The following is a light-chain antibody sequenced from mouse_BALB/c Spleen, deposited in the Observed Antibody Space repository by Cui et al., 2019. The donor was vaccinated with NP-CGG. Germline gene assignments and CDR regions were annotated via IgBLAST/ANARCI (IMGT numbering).Light chain of an antibody. Sequence: QAVVTQESALTPSPGETVTLTCRSSNGAVTTSNYANWVQEKPDHLFTGLIGGTNNRVPGVPARFSGSLIGDKAALTITGAQTEDEAIYFCALWYSNHWVFGGGTKLTVL. CDR3: ALWYSNHWV. V-gene: IGLV1*01. CDR2: GTN. CDR1: NGAVTTSNY. J-gene: IGLJ1*01.